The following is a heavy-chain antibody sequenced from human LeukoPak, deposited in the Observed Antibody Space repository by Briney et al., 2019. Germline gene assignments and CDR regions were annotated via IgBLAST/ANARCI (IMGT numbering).Heavy chain of an antibody. J-gene: IGHJ3*02. Sequence: GGSLRLSCAASGFTVSSYSMNWVRQAPGKGLEWVSYISSSSSTMYYADSVKGRFTIFRDNAKNSLYLQMNSLRAEDTAVYYCARSGPTYYYDSSARIWGQGTMVTVSS. V-gene: IGHV3-48*04. CDR2: ISSSSSTM. CDR1: GFTVSSYS. D-gene: IGHD3-22*01. CDR3: ARSGPTYYYDSSARI.